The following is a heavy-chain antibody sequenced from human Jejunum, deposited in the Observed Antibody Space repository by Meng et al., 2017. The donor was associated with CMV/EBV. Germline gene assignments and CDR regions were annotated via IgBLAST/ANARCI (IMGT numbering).Heavy chain of an antibody. J-gene: IGHJ4*02. CDR3: ATGVADFEY. Sequence: QGKLVKFGAEVKKPGASVKVSCKASGYTFTSYDINWVRQGTGQGLEWMGWMNPNRGTTGYAQKFQGRVTMTRNISKSTAYMDLSSLRSEDTAVYYCATGVADFEYWGQGTLVTVSS. D-gene: IGHD6-19*01. V-gene: IGHV1-8*01. CDR1: GYTFTSYD. CDR2: MNPNRGTT.